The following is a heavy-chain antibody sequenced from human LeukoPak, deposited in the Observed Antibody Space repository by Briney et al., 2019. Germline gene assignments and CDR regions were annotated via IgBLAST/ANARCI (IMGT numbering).Heavy chain of an antibody. CDR1: GFTFDDYD. D-gene: IGHD3-22*01. J-gene: IGHJ4*02. Sequence: PGGSLRLSCAASGFTFDDYDMHWVRQAPGKGLEWVSGITWNSHSIAYADSVKGRFTISRDNAKNSLYLQMNSLRDEDTAVYYCARGYYYDTSGIDCWGQGTLVTVSS. CDR2: ITWNSHSI. V-gene: IGHV3-9*01. CDR3: ARGYYYDTSGIDC.